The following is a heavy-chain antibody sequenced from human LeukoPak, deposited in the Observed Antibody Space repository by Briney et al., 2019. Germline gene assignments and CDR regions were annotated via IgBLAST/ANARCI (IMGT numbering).Heavy chain of an antibody. Sequence: GGSLRLSCAASGFTFSNAWMSWVRQTPGKGLEWVSSISASGSSTYYTDSVKGRFTISRDNSKNTLYLQINSLRAEDTSLFYCARGLSSSDWYWFDPWGQGTLVTVSS. CDR3: ARGLSSSDWYWFDP. CDR2: ISASGSST. CDR1: GFTFSNAW. J-gene: IGHJ5*02. V-gene: IGHV3-23*01. D-gene: IGHD6-13*01.